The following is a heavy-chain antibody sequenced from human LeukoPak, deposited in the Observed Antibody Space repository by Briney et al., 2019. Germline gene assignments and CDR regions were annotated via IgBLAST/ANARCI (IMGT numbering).Heavy chain of an antibody. CDR3: ARVASDSSGWYHFDY. CDR2: TYSGGST. J-gene: IGHJ4*02. D-gene: IGHD6-19*01. CDR1: GFTVSSNY. V-gene: IGHV3-53*01. Sequence: GGSLRLSCAASGFTVSSNYMSWVRQAPGKGLEWVSVTYSGGSTYYADSVKGRFTISRDNSKNTLYLQMNSLRAKDTAVYYCARVASDSSGWYHFDYWGQGTLVTVSS.